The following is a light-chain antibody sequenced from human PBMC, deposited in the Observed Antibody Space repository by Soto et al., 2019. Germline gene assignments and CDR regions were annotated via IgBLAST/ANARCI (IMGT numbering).Light chain of an antibody. Sequence: EIVLTQSPGTLSVSPGERATLSCRASQSVTANLAWYQQRPGQSLRLLIYDAYVRATGTPATFSGSGFGTEFTLTISSLQVEDFALYYCQQYNNWPPITFGQGTRLEIK. CDR1: QSVTAN. V-gene: IGKV3-15*01. CDR3: QQYNNWPPIT. CDR2: DAY. J-gene: IGKJ5*01.